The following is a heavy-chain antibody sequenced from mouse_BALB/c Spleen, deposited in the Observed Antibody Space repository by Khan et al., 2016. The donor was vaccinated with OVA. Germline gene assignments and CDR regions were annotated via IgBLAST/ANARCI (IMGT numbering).Heavy chain of an antibody. CDR2: INPSNGGT. Sequence: VQLQQSGAELVKPGASVKLSCKASGYTFTSYYMYWVKQRPGQGLEWIGEINPSNGGTNFNEKFKSKATLTVDKLSSTAYMQLSSLTSEDSAVYDCTRKDYYGSSHRYFDVWGEGTTVTVSS. V-gene: IGHV1S81*02. J-gene: IGHJ1*01. CDR3: TRKDYYGSSHRYFDV. D-gene: IGHD1-1*01. CDR1: GYTFTSYY.